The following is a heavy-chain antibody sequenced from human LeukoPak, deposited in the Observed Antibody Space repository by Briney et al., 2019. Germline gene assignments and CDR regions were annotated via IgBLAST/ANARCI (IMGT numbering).Heavy chain of an antibody. V-gene: IGHV1-46*01. CDR3: ARAKGLFDH. Sequence: ASVKVSCKASGYTFAIHYIHWVRQAPGQGLEWMGIINPSGGSTSYTQKFQGRLTMTRDTSTSTVYMEPSSLRSEDTAVYYCARAKGLFDHWGQGTLVTVSS. CDR1: GYTFAIHY. CDR2: INPSGGST. J-gene: IGHJ4*02.